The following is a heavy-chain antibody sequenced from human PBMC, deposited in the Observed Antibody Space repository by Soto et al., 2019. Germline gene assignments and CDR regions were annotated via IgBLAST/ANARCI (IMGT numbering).Heavy chain of an antibody. Sequence: SVKVSCKASGGTFSSYAISWVRQAPGQGLEWMGGIIPIFGTANYAQKFQGRVTITADESTSTAYMELSSLRSEDTAVYYCARDHYYDSSGYYFFDYWGPGTMVTVYS. CDR1: GGTFSSYA. CDR3: ARDHYYDSSGYYFFDY. V-gene: IGHV1-69*13. CDR2: IIPIFGTA. J-gene: IGHJ4*02. D-gene: IGHD3-22*01.